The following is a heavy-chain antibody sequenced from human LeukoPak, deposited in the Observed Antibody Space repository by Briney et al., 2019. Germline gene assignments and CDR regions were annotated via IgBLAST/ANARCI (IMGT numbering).Heavy chain of an antibody. CDR1: GGSISSSIYF. CDR3: ARGGPTTPVPFDY. CDR2: IHYSGST. Sequence: PSETLSLTCTVSGGSISSSIYFWGWIRQPPGKGLEWIGSIHYSGSTYHDPSLKSRVTVSLDTSKNQFSLKLSSVTAADTAVYYCARGGPTTPVPFDYWGQGTLVTVSS. J-gene: IGHJ4*02. D-gene: IGHD4-17*01. V-gene: IGHV4-39*07.